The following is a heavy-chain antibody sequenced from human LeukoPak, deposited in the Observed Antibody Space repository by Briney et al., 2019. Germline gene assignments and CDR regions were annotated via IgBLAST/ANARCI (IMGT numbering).Heavy chain of an antibody. CDR1: GGTFISYA. J-gene: IGHJ4*02. CDR2: IIPIFGTA. Sequence: GASXKVSCKASGGTFISYAISWVRQAPGQGLEWMGRIIPIFGTANYAQKFQGRVTITTDESTSTDYMELSSLRSEDTAVYYCAREWELHLFDYWGQGTLVTVSS. D-gene: IGHD1-26*01. V-gene: IGHV1-69*05. CDR3: AREWELHLFDY.